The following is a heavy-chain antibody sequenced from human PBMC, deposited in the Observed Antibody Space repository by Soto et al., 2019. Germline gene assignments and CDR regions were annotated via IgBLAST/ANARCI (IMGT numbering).Heavy chain of an antibody. Sequence: WSLRLSCEASGFSFSTYSMHWVRQAPGKGLEWVSSIGRRSDIYYADSVKGRFTISRDNAKNSVSLQMNSLRDEDTAVYYCAREETVWPLAYGLDVWGQGTTVTVSS. CDR2: IGRRSDI. V-gene: IGHV3-21*01. CDR3: AREETVWPLAYGLDV. J-gene: IGHJ6*02. D-gene: IGHD2-21*02. CDR1: GFSFSTYS.